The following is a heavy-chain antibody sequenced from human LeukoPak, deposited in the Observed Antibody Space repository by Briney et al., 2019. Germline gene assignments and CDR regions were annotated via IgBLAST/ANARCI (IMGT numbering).Heavy chain of an antibody. J-gene: IGHJ4*02. CDR1: GFTFSSYA. CDR3: ARGRGFY. V-gene: IGHV3-30*01. Sequence: GRSLRLSCAASGFTFSSYAMHWVRQAPGKGLEWVAVISYDGSNKYYADSVKGRFTISRDNSENTLYLQMNSLRAEDTAVYYCARGRGFYWGQGTLVTVSS. CDR2: ISYDGSNK.